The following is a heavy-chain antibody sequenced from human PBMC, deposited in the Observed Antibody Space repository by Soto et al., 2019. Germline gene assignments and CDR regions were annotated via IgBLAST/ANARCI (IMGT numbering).Heavy chain of an antibody. CDR1: GFAFSSYG. J-gene: IGHJ4*02. CDR3: ARLGNFFGSGSDLLDF. V-gene: IGHV3-33*01. Sequence: GGSLRLSCVASGFAFSSYGMHWVRQAPGKGLEWVASIWYDGSNKYYADSVKGRFAISRDNSRNTVYLQMNSLRAEDPPVYYCARLGNFFGSGSDLLDFSAPRTLVIGSS. D-gene: IGHD3-10*01. CDR2: IWYDGSNK.